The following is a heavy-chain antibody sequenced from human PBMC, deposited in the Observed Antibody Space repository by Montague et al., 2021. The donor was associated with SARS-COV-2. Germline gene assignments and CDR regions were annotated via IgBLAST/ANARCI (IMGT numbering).Heavy chain of an antibody. CDR1: GGSVSSGSYY. Sequence: SETLSLTCTVSGGSVSSGSYYWSWIRQPPGKGLEWIGYIYYSGSTXYNPSLKSRVTISVDTSKTQFSLKLSPVTAADTAVYYCARGGYYDYAFDIWGQGTMVTVSS. V-gene: IGHV4-61*01. CDR3: ARGGYYDYAFDI. J-gene: IGHJ3*02. CDR2: IYYSGST. D-gene: IGHD3-22*01.